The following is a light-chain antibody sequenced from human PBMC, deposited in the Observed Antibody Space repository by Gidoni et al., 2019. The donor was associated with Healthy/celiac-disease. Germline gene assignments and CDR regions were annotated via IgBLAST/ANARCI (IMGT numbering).Light chain of an antibody. CDR1: QSLGSN. J-gene: IGKJ1*01. V-gene: IGKV3-15*01. CDR2: GAS. Sequence: IVMTQSPATLSVSPGERATLSCRASQSLGSNLAWYQQKPGQAPRLLIYGASTRATGIPARFSGSGSGTEFTLTISSLQSEDFAVYYCQHYHNWPPWTFXQXTKVXIK. CDR3: QHYHNWPPWT.